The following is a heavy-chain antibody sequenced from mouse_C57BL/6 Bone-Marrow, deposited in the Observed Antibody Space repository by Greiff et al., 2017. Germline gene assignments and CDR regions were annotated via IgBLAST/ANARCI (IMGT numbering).Heavy chain of an antibody. J-gene: IGHJ3*01. Sequence: EVHLVESGGGLVKPGGSLKLSCAASGFTFSSYAMSWVRQTPEKRLAWVATISDGGSYTYYPDNVKGRFTISRDNAKNNLYLQMSHLKSEDTAMYYCASPMIDAWFAYWGQGTLVTVSA. CDR2: ISDGGSYT. CDR1: GFTFSSYA. CDR3: ASPMIDAWFAY. V-gene: IGHV5-4*01. D-gene: IGHD2-4*01.